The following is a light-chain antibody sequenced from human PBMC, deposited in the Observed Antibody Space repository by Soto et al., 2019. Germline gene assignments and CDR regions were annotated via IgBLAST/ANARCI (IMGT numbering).Light chain of an antibody. CDR2: DTS. Sequence: QAVVTQEPSLTVSPGGTVTLTCGSSTGAVISSHYPYWFQQKPGQAPRTLIYDTSNKPSWTPARFSGSLLGGKAALTLSGAQPEDEADYYCLLSYSGARVFGGWTKVTVL. CDR3: LLSYSGARV. J-gene: IGLJ2*01. V-gene: IGLV7-46*01. CDR1: TGAVISSHY.